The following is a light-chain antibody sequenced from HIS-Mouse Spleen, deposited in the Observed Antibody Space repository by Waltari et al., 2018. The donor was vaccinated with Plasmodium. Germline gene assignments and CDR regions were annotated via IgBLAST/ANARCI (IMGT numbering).Light chain of an antibody. Sequence: QSALTHPASVSVSPGQSITISCTGTSSAVGMYHLVPWYQQHPGKAPKLMIYEGSKRPSGVSNRFSGSKSGNTASLTISGLQAEDEADYYCCSYAGSSTLVFGGGTKLTVL. J-gene: IGLJ2*01. CDR1: SSAVGMYHL. V-gene: IGLV2-23*01. CDR3: CSYAGSSTLV. CDR2: EGS.